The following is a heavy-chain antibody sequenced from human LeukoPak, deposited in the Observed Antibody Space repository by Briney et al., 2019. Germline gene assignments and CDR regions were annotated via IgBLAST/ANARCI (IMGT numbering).Heavy chain of an antibody. J-gene: IGHJ4*02. D-gene: IGHD3-10*02. CDR2: ISAYNGNT. Sequence: ASVKVSCKASGYTFTSYAISWVRQAPGQGLEWMGWISAYNGNTNYAQKLQGRVTMTTDTSTSTAYMELRSLRSDDTAVYYCARFAALFGESHFDYWGQGTLVTVSS. CDR1: GYTFTSYA. CDR3: ARFAALFGESHFDY. V-gene: IGHV1-18*01.